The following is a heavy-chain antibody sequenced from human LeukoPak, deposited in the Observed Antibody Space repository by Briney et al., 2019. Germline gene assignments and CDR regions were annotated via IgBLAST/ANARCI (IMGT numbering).Heavy chain of an antibody. J-gene: IGHJ4*02. CDR1: GFTFSSYA. V-gene: IGHV3-23*01. CDR2: ISGSGGST. CDR3: AKDLDCSSTTCYPDY. Sequence: GASLRLSCAASGFTFSSYAMSWVRQAPGKGRDWGSAISGSGGSTYYADSVKGRFTISRDNSKNTLYLQMNSLRAEDTAVYYCAKDLDCSSTTCYPDYWGQGTLVTVSS. D-gene: IGHD2-2*01.